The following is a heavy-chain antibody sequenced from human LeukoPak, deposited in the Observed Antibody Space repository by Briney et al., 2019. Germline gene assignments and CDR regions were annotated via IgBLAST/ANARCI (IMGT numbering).Heavy chain of an antibody. J-gene: IGHJ5*02. CDR3: ARGGRGYYGSGRRWFDP. CDR2: IYHSGST. CDR1: GGSISSGGYS. V-gene: IGHV4-30-2*01. Sequence: SETLSLTCAVSGGSISSGGYSWSWIRQPPGKGLEWIGYIYHSGSTYYNPSLKSRVTISVDTSKNQFSLKLSSVTAADTAVYYCARGGRGYYGSGRRWFDPWGQGTLVTVSS. D-gene: IGHD3-10*01.